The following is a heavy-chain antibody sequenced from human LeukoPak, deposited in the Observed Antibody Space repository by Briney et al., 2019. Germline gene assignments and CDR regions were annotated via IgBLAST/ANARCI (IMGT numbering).Heavy chain of an antibody. CDR1: GGSISSGGYY. CDR2: IYYSGST. J-gene: IGHJ4*02. CDR3: ARGNCSSTSCYAGPLDY. Sequence: SETLSLTCTVSGGSISSGGYYWSRIRQHPGKGLEWIGYIYYSGSTYYNPSLKSRVTISVDTSKNQFSLKLSSVTAADTAVYYCARGNCSSTSCYAGPLDYWGQGTLVTVSS. V-gene: IGHV4-31*03. D-gene: IGHD2-2*01.